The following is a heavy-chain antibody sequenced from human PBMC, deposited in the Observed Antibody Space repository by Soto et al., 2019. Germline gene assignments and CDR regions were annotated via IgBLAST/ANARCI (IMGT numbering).Heavy chain of an antibody. CDR2: INPNSGGT. Sequence: QVQLVQSGAEVKKPGASVKVSCKASGYTFTGYYMHWVRQAPGQGLAWMGWINPNSGGTNYAQKLQGSVTMTRDTSMSTAYRELSRVRSDDTAVYFCASSAVAGTADYYYYGMDVWGQGTTVTVSS. D-gene: IGHD6-19*01. V-gene: IGHV1-2*02. CDR3: ASSAVAGTADYYYYGMDV. J-gene: IGHJ6*02. CDR1: GYTFTGYY.